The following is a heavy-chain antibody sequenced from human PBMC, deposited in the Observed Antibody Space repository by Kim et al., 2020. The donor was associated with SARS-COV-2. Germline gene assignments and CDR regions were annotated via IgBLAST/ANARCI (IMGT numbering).Heavy chain of an antibody. D-gene: IGHD2-21*01. J-gene: IGHJ5*02. CDR1: GFTFSSYW. Sequence: GGSLRLSCAASGFTFSSYWMSWVRQAPGKGLEWVANIKQDGSDKYYVDSVKGRFTISRDKAKNSLYLQMNSLRAEDTAVYYCARALFRAPNWFDPWGQGTLVTVSS. CDR2: IKQDGSDK. CDR3: ARALFRAPNWFDP. V-gene: IGHV3-7*01.